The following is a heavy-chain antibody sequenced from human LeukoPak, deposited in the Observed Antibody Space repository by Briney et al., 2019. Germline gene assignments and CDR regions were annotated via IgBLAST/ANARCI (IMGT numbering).Heavy chain of an antibody. Sequence: SETLSLTCAVYGGSFSGYYWSWIRQPPGKGLEWIGEINRSGSTNYNPSLKSRVTISVDTSKNQFSLKLSSVTAADTAVYYCARVALDFWSGYNFDYRGQGTLVTVSS. CDR2: INRSGST. CDR3: ARVALDFWSGYNFDY. CDR1: GGSFSGYY. J-gene: IGHJ4*02. D-gene: IGHD3-3*01. V-gene: IGHV4-34*01.